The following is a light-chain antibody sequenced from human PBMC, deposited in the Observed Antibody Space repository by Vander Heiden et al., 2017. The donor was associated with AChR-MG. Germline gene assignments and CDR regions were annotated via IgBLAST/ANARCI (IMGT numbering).Light chain of an antibody. CDR3: TAWDDSLSGVA. Sequence: QSVLTQPPSASGTPEQRVTISCSGSSSNIGSNYVYWYQQLPGTAPKLLIYRNNQRPSGVPVRFSGSKSGTSASLAISGLRSEDEADYYCTAWDDSLSGVAFGGGTKLTVL. CDR1: SSNIGSNY. J-gene: IGLJ2*01. CDR2: RNN. V-gene: IGLV1-47*01.